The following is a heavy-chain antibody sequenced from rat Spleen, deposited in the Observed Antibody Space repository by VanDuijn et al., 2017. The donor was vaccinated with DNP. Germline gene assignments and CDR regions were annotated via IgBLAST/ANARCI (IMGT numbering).Heavy chain of an antibody. J-gene: IGHJ3*01. CDR2: ISFDVGIT. CDR3: ARPHYYSSGGFAY. CDR1: GFTFSDYY. V-gene: IGHV5-22*01. Sequence: EVQVVESGGGLVQPGRSLKLSCAASGFTFSDYYMAWVRQAPTKGLEWVAYISFDVGITYYGDSVKDRFTISRDNAKTTLYLQMNSLTSEDMATYYCARPHYYSSGGFAYWGQGTLVTVSS. D-gene: IGHD1-1*01.